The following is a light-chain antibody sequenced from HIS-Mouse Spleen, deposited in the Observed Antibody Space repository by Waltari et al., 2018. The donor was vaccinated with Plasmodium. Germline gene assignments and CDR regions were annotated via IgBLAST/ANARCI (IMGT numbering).Light chain of an antibody. J-gene: IGLJ2*01. CDR2: QDS. CDR1: QLGDKY. V-gene: IGLV3-1*01. Sequence: SYELTQPPSVSVSPGPPARITCSGDQLGDKYACWYQQKPGQSPVLVIYQDSKRPSGIPERFSGSNSGNTATLTISGTQAMDEADYYCQAWDSSTVVFGGGTKLTVL. CDR3: QAWDSSTVV.